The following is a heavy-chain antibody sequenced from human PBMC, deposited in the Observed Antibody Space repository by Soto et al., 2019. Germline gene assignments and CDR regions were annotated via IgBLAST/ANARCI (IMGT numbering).Heavy chain of an antibody. CDR1: GGTFSSYA. CDR3: ARDLRWLQSPNSYGMDV. V-gene: IGHV1-69*06. J-gene: IGHJ6*02. Sequence: QVQLVQSGAEVKKPGSSVKVSCKASGGTFSSYAISWVRQAPGQGLEWMGGIIPIFGTANYAQKFQGRVTITADKSTSTAYMELSSLRSEDTAVYYCARDLRWLQSPNSYGMDVWGQGTTVTVSS. D-gene: IGHD5-12*01. CDR2: IIPIFGTA.